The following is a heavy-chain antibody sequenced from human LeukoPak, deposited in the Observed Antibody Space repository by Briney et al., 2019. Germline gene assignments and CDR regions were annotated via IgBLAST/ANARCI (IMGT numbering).Heavy chain of an antibody. CDR2: IRYDGSTK. Sequence: GGSLRLSCAASGFTFSNFNMYWVRQAPGKRLEWVAFIRYDGSTKYYAASLKGRFTISRDNSKNTVDLQMNSLRPEDTAVYYCAKDLRYSFGLWGQGTLVTVSS. CDR3: AKDLRYSFGL. V-gene: IGHV3-30*02. CDR1: GFTFSNFN. J-gene: IGHJ4*02. D-gene: IGHD5-18*01.